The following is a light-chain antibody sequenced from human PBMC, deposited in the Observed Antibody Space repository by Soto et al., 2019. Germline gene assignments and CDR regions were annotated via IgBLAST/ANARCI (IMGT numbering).Light chain of an antibody. CDR3: QQYGSSPLT. CDR1: QSVSSSY. J-gene: IGKJ4*01. Sequence: EIVLTQSPGTLSLSPGERATLSCRASQSVSSSYLAWYQQKPGQSPSLLIYGASIRATGIPYRFIGSGSGTDFTLTISRLEPEDFAVYYCQQYGSSPLTFGGGTKVEIK. V-gene: IGKV3-20*01. CDR2: GAS.